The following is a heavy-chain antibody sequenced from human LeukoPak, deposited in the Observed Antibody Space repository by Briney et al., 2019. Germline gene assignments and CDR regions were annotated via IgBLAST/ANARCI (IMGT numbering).Heavy chain of an antibody. J-gene: IGHJ4*02. CDR3: ARVPKYYDFWSGYFDY. CDR1: GGSISSYY. CDR2: IYYSGST. D-gene: IGHD3-3*01. V-gene: IGHV4-59*01. Sequence: PSETLSLTCTVSGGSISSYYWSWIRQPPGKGLEWIGYIYYSGSTNYNPSLKSRVTISVDTSKNQFSLKLSSVTAADTAVYYCARVPKYYDFWSGYFDYWGQGTLVTVSS.